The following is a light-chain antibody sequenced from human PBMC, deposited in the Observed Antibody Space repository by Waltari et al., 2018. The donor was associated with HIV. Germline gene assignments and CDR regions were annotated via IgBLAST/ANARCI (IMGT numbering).Light chain of an antibody. CDR2: GVS. Sequence: QSALTQPASLSGSPGQSITLTCSGSGSDIGLYDLVSWYRQEPGKAPRLLIYGVSNRPSEISRRFSGSKARTTASLTISALQAEDEGDYYCSAYTMSGSLVCGGGTKLTVL. CDR1: GSDIGLYDL. J-gene: IGLJ2*01. CDR3: SAYTMSGSLV. V-gene: IGLV2-14*01.